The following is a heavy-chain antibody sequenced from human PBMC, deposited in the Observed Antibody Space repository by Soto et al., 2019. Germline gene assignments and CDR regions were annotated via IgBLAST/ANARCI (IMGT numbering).Heavy chain of an antibody. V-gene: IGHV4-59*01. CDR3: ARMHDYGDYFDY. D-gene: IGHD4-17*01. J-gene: IGHJ4*02. CDR1: GGSISSYY. Sequence: QVQLQESGPGLVKPSETLSLTCTVSGGSISSYYWSWIRQPPGKGLEWIGYIYYSGSTHYNPSLKSRVTISVDTSKNQFSLKLSSVTAADTAVYYCARMHDYGDYFDYWGQGTLVTVSS. CDR2: IYYSGST.